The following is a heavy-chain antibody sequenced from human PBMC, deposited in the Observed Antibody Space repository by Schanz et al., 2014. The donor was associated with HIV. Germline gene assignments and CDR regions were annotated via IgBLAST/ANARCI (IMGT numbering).Heavy chain of an antibody. CDR1: GFSFSDYW. D-gene: IGHD2-21*01. CDR2: MNNDVSSR. J-gene: IGHJ4*02. V-gene: IGHV3-74*02. CDR3: AAGLIRYFFDY. Sequence: EVQLLESGGGLVQPGGSLTLSCAASGFSFSDYWMHWVRQVPGKGLLWVSRMNNDVSSRLYADSVKGRFTISRDDSKNTLYLQMNSLRAEDTAMYYCAAGLIRYFFDYWGQGTLVTVSS.